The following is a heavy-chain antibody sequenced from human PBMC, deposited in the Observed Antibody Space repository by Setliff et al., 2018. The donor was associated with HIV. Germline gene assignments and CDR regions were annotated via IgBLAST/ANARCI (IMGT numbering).Heavy chain of an antibody. CDR2: IFYIGSA. D-gene: IGHD1-7*01. CDR3: ARDPLYNWNYLHCFDI. V-gene: IGHV4-59*11. CDR1: GGSISTHY. J-gene: IGHJ3*02. Sequence: PSETLSLTCTISGGSISTHYWSWIRQPPGKGLEWIGYIFYIGSANYNPSLKSRVTMSIDTSKNQFSLKLNSVTAADTAVYYCARDPLYNWNYLHCFDIWGQGTMVTVSS.